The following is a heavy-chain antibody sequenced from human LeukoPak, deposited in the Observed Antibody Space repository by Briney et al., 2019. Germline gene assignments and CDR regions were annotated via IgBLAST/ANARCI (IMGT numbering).Heavy chain of an antibody. D-gene: IGHD3-10*01. V-gene: IGHV3-30-3*01. Sequence: GGSLRLSCAASGFTFSSDAMHWVRQAPGKGLEWVAVISYDGSNKYYADSVKGRFTISRDNSKNTLYLQMNSLRAEDTAVYYCARDDRGYWGQGTLVTVSS. CDR3: ARDDRGY. CDR2: ISYDGSNK. CDR1: GFTFSSDA. J-gene: IGHJ4*02.